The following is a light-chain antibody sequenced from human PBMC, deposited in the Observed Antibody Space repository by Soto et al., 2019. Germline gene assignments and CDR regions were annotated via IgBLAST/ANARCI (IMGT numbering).Light chain of an antibody. CDR3: QQYGSAPPYT. J-gene: IGKJ2*01. Sequence: IVLTQSPGTLSLSPGERATLSCRASQSVSSSYLAWYQQKPGQAPRLLIYGASSRATGIPDRFSGSGSGTDFTLTISRLEPEDFAVYYCQQYGSAPPYTVGQGTKLEIK. V-gene: IGKV3-20*01. CDR2: GAS. CDR1: QSVSSSY.